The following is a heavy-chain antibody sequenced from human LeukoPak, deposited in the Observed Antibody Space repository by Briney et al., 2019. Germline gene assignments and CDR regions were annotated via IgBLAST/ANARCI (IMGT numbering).Heavy chain of an antibody. CDR2: IYYSGST. D-gene: IGHD1-26*01. CDR3: ARLASGSYGPLTPFDY. J-gene: IGHJ4*02. V-gene: IGHV4-59*08. CDR1: GGSISSFY. Sequence: SETLSLTCSVSGGSISSFYWSWIRQPPGKGLEWIGDIYYSGSTNYNPSLKSRVTISVDTSKNQFSLRLSSVTAADTAVYYSARLASGSYGPLTPFDYWGQGTLVTVSS.